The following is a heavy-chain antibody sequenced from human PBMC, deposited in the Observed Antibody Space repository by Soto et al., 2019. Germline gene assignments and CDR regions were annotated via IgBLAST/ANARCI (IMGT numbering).Heavy chain of an antibody. Sequence: GASVKVSCKASGYTFVNYAIHWVRQAPGQSLEWMGRIIPILGIANYAQKFQGRVTITADKSTSTAYMELSSLRSEDTAVYYCARTVGYYYGMDVWGQGTTVTVSS. CDR2: IIPILGIA. CDR3: ARTVGYYYGMDV. CDR1: GYTFVNYA. D-gene: IGHD4-17*01. V-gene: IGHV1-69*04. J-gene: IGHJ6*02.